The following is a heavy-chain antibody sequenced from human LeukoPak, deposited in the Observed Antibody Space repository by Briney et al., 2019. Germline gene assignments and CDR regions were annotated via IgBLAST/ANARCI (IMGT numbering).Heavy chain of an antibody. V-gene: IGHV3-64D*06. CDR1: GFIFNNYA. J-gene: IGHJ4*02. D-gene: IGHD2/OR15-2a*01. CDR2: ISINVINT. CDR3: VKRDRLVITHFDH. Sequence: GGSLRLSCSVSGFIFNNYAMFWVRQAPGKGLEFVSAISINVINTYYADSVKGRFTISRDNSKNTLYLQMSGLRTEDTAVYYCVKRDRLVITHFDHWGQGTLVTVSS.